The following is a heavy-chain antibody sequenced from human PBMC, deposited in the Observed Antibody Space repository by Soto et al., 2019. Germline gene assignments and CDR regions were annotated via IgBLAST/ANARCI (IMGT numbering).Heavy chain of an antibody. CDR1: GGSISSGGYY. CDR2: IYYSGST. Sequence: SEILSLTCTVSGGSISSGGYYWSWIRQHPGKGLEWIGYIYYSGSTYYNPSLKSRVTISVDTSKNQFSLKLSSVTAADTAVYYCARAPYDDTVTTNWFDPWGQGTLVTVSS. D-gene: IGHD4-17*01. CDR3: ARAPYDDTVTTNWFDP. V-gene: IGHV4-31*03. J-gene: IGHJ5*02.